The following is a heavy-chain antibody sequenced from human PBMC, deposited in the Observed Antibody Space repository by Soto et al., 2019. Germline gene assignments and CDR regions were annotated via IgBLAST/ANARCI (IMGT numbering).Heavy chain of an antibody. D-gene: IGHD1-1*01. CDR3: AAWHEREHAYEV. J-gene: IGHJ3*01. CDR2: LYDIYGS. Sequence: DVQLVESGGGLIQPGESLRLSCAAFGFTISGKKYVAWVRQAPGKGLEWVSALYDIYGSFYADSVKGRFTTSSDSSKTTVYLKMKDLSPDDTAVYYCAAWHEREHAYEVWGLGPTVTVSS. CDR1: GFTISGKKY. V-gene: IGHV3-53*01.